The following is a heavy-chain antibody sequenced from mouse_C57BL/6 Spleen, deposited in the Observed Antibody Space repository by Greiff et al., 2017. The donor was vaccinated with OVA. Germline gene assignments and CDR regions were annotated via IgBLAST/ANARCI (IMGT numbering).Heavy chain of an antibody. J-gene: IGHJ3*01. CDR1: GFNIKDDY. Sequence: EVQLQQSGAELVRPGASVKLSCTASGFNIKDDYMHWVKQRPEQGLEWIGWIDPENGDTEYASKFQGKATITADTSSNTAYLQLSRLTSEDTAVYYCTPHYYGSSRAYWGQGTLVTVSA. CDR2: IDPENGDT. V-gene: IGHV14-4*01. CDR3: TPHYYGSSRAY. D-gene: IGHD1-1*01.